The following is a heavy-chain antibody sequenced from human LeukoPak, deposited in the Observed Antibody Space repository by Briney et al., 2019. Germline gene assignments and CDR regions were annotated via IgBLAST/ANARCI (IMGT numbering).Heavy chain of an antibody. J-gene: IGHJ5*02. D-gene: IGHD3-16*02. CDR1: GGTFSSYA. V-gene: IGHV1-69*13. Sequence: ASVKVSCKASGGTFSSYAISWVRQAPGQGLEWMGGIIPIFGTANYAQKSQGRVTITADESTSTAYMELSSLRSEDTAVYYCASPYYDYVWGSYRYTDWFDPWGQGTLVTVSS. CDR2: IIPIFGTA. CDR3: ASPYYDYVWGSYRYTDWFDP.